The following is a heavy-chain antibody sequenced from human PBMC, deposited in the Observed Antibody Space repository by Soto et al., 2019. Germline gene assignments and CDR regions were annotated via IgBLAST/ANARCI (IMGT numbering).Heavy chain of an antibody. CDR2: IYYSGST. CDR3: ASPRFGSSGPFDY. CDR1: GGSISSSSYY. D-gene: IGHD3-22*01. J-gene: IGHJ4*02. Sequence: QLQLQESGPGLVKPSETLSLTCTVSGGSISSSSYYWGWIRQPPGKGLEWIGSIYYSGSTYYNPSLKSRVPISVDTSKNQFSLKLSSVTAADTAVYYCASPRFGSSGPFDYWGQGTLVTVSS. V-gene: IGHV4-39*01.